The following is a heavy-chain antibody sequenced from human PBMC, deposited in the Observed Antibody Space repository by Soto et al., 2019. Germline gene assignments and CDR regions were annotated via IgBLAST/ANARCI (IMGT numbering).Heavy chain of an antibody. CDR2: IDPSDSYT. J-gene: IGHJ6*02. Sequence: PGESLKISCKGSGYSFTSYWISWVRQMPGKGLEWMGRIDPSDSYTNYSPSFQGHVTISADKSISTAYLQWSSLKASDTAMYYCARRGYCSSTSCYFHYYGMDVWGQGTTVTV. CDR3: ARRGYCSSTSCYFHYYGMDV. V-gene: IGHV5-10-1*01. CDR1: GYSFTSYW. D-gene: IGHD2-2*01.